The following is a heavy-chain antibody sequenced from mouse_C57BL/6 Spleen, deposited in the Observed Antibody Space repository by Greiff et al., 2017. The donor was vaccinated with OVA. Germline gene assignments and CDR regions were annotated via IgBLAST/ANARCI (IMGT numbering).Heavy chain of an antibody. V-gene: IGHV6-3*01. D-gene: IGHD1-1*01. CDR3: TSIYYYGIPFAY. CDR1: GFTFSNYW. Sequence: EVHLVESGGGLVQPGGSMKLSCVASGFTFSNYWMNWVRQSPEKGLEWVAQIRLKSDNYATHYAESVKGRFTISRDDSKSSVYLQMNNLRAEDTGIYYCTSIYYYGIPFAYWGQGTLVTVSA. J-gene: IGHJ3*01. CDR2: IRLKSDNYAT.